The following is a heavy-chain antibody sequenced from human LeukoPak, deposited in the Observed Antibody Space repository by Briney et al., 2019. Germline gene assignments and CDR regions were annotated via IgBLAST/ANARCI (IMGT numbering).Heavy chain of an antibody. CDR3: ARESGYGNFYYFDY. V-gene: IGHV3-23*01. J-gene: IGHJ4*02. CDR1: GFAFYDYA. Sequence: GGSLRLSCAASGFAFYDYAMSWVRQPPGKGLEWVSGINDNGAKTFYADSVKGRLTISRDNSRSTLYLQMNNLRADDTAVYYCARESGYGNFYYFDYWGQGTLVTVSS. CDR2: INDNGAKT. D-gene: IGHD5-12*01.